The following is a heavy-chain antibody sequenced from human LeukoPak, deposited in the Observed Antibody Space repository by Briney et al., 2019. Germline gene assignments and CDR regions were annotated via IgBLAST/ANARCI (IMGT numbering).Heavy chain of an antibody. CDR1: GFTSSIYY. J-gene: IGHJ4*02. CDR2: IQQDGSEK. D-gene: IGHD4-17*01. V-gene: IGHV3-7*04. CDR3: ARVQLGDHIDY. Sequence: GGSLRLSCAASGFTSSIYYMSWVRQAPGKGLEWVANIQQDGSEKYYVDSVKGRFTISRDSAENSLYLQMNSLRAEDTAVYYCARVQLGDHIDYWGQGTLVTVSS.